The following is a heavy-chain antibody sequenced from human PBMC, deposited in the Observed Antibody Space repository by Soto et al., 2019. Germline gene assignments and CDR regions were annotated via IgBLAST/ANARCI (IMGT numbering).Heavy chain of an antibody. Sequence: EVQLVESGGGLVQPGGSLKLSCATSGFDFSGSALHWVRQAPGKGLEWIGRIRSKANNYATFYPESLKGRFSLSRDDSKSTAYLEVSGLKTEDTAVYYCTKSTPGTTNAAYWGQVTLVTVSS. CDR1: GFDFSGSA. CDR2: IRSKANNYAT. CDR3: TKSTPGTTNAAY. D-gene: IGHD1-7*01. J-gene: IGHJ4*02. V-gene: IGHV3-73*02.